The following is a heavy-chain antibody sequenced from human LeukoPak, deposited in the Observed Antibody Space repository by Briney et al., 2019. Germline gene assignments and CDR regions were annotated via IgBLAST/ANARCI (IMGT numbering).Heavy chain of an antibody. CDR1: GLTFDDYA. Sequence: GRSLRLSCAASGLTFDDYAMHWVRQAPGKGLEWDSGISWNSGSIGYADSVKGRFTISRDNAKNSLYLQMNSLRAEDTALYYCAKDAYDILTGYLGYWGQGTLVTFSS. D-gene: IGHD3-9*01. CDR2: ISWNSGSI. CDR3: AKDAYDILTGYLGY. J-gene: IGHJ4*02. V-gene: IGHV3-9*01.